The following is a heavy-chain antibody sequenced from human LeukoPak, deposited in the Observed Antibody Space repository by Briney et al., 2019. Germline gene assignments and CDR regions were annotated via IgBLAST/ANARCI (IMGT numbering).Heavy chain of an antibody. CDR1: GGSFSGYY. CDR2: INHSGST. D-gene: IGHD3-10*01. V-gene: IGHV4-34*01. J-gene: IGHJ5*02. CDR3: AGDYYGSGSYLGWFDP. Sequence: PSETLSLTCAVYGGSFSGYYWSWIRQPPEKGLEWIGEINHSGSTNYNPSLKSRVSISVDTSKNQFSLELSSVTAADTAVYYCAGDYYGSGSYLGWFDPWDQGTLVTVSS.